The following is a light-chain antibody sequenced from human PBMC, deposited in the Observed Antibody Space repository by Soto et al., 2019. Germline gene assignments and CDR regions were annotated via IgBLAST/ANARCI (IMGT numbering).Light chain of an antibody. CDR3: QQYNNWPPYT. Sequence: EIVMTQSPATLSVSPGERATLSCRASQSVSSNLAWYQQKPGQAPRLLIYGASTRGTGIPARFSGSGSGTEFTLTISSLQSEDFAVYYCQQYNNWPPYTFGRGTKLEI. J-gene: IGKJ2*01. CDR2: GAS. CDR1: QSVSSN. V-gene: IGKV3-15*01.